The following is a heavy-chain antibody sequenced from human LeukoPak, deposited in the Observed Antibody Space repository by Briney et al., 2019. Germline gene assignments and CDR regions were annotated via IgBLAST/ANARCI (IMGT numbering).Heavy chain of an antibody. CDR3: ARARDSSWDY. CDR1: GFTFSSYW. CDR2: IKDDGSEK. Sequence: GGSLGLSCAASGFTFSSYWMSWVRQAPGKGLEWVANIKDDGSEKYYVDSVKGRFTISRDDAKNSLYLQMNSLRAEDTAVYYCARARDSSWDYWGQGTLVTVSS. V-gene: IGHV3-7*03. J-gene: IGHJ4*02. D-gene: IGHD6-13*01.